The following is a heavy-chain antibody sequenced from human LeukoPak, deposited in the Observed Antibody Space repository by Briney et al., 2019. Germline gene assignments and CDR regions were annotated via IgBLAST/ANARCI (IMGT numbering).Heavy chain of an antibody. D-gene: IGHD2-2*01. CDR3: ARGNVVPAAPAFGYYGMDV. CDR2: ISSSGSTI. V-gene: IGHV3-11*04. Sequence: GGSLRLSCAASGFTFSDYYMSWIRQAPGKGLEWVSYISSSGSTIYYADSVKGRFTISRDNAKNSLYLQMNSLRAEDTAVYYCARGNVVPAAPAFGYYGMDVWGQGTTVTVSS. J-gene: IGHJ6*02. CDR1: GFTFSDYY.